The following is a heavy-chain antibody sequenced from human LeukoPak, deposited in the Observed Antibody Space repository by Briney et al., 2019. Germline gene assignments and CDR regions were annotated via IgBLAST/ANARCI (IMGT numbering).Heavy chain of an antibody. CDR3: ARGRYCSSTSCYPTTYNWFDP. V-gene: IGHV1-69*05. D-gene: IGHD2-2*01. CDR1: GGTFSSYS. CDR2: IIPIFGTA. J-gene: IGHJ5*02. Sequence: SVKVSCKTSGGTFSSYSISWVRQAPGQGLEWMGGIIPIFGTANYAQKFQGRVTITTDESTSTAYMELSSLRSEDTAVYYCARGRYCSSTSCYPTTYNWFDPWGQGTLVTVSS.